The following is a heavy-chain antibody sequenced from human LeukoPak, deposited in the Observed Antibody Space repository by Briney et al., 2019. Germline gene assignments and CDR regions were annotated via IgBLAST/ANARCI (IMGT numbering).Heavy chain of an antibody. CDR2: INPNSGGT. D-gene: IGHD3-9*01. J-gene: IGHJ6*03. CDR3: ARDIYYDILTGYLTSYYYYYMDV. CDR1: GYTFTGYY. V-gene: IGHV1-2*06. Sequence: GASVKVSCKASGYTFTGYYIHWVRQAPGQGLEWMGRINPNSGGTNYAQKFQGRVTMTRDTSISTAYMELSRLRSDDTAAYYCARDIYYDILTGYLTSYYYYYMDVWGKGTTVTVSS.